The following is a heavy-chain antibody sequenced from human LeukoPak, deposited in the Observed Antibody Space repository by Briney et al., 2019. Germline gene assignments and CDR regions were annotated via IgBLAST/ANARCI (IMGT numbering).Heavy chain of an antibody. D-gene: IGHD1-26*01. V-gene: IGHV4-39*01. CDR3: VKSGGYGLIDY. Sequence: SETLSLTCTVSGGSISSVSYYWGWIRQPPGKGLECIGSIFYTGRSYYNPSLKRRVTISVDTSENQFSLRLNSVTAADTAMYYCVKSGGYGLIDYWGPGTLVTVSS. CDR1: GGSISSVSYY. J-gene: IGHJ4*02. CDR2: IFYTGRS.